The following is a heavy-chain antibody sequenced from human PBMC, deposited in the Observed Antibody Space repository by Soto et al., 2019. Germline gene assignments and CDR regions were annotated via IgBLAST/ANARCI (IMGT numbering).Heavy chain of an antibody. CDR2: ISGSGGST. V-gene: IGHV3-23*01. Sequence: WGSLRLSCAASGLTFSSYAMSWVRQAPGKGLEWVSAISGSGGSTYYADSVKGRFTISRDNSKNTLYLQMNSLRAEDTAVYYSAKQRRPRIAEAAPDYWGQGTLVTFS. CDR1: GLTFSSYA. J-gene: IGHJ4*02. D-gene: IGHD6-13*01. CDR3: AKQRRPRIAEAAPDY.